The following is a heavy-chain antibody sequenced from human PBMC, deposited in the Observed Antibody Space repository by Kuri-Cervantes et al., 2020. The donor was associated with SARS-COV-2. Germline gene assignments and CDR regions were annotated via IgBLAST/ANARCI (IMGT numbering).Heavy chain of an antibody. CDR2: IYYSGST. CDR3: ARRNSPYSSSSYYFDY. J-gene: IGHJ4*02. D-gene: IGHD6-13*01. V-gene: IGHV4-39*01. CDR1: GGSISSSSYY. Sequence: SETLSLTCTVSGGSISSSSYYWGWIRQPPGKGLEWTGSIYYSGSTYYNPSLKSRVTISVDTSKNQFSLKLSSVTAADTAVYYCARRNSPYSSSSYYFDYWGQGTLVTVSS.